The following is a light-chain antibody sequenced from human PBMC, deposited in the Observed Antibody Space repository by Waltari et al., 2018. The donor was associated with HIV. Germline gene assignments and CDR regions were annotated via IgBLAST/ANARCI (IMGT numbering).Light chain of an antibody. V-gene: IGLV1-44*01. CDR1: SSNIGSKT. J-gene: IGLJ1*01. Sequence: QSVLTQPPSASGAPGQSVILPCSGSSSNIGSKTVNWYRQLPGTAPKLLIYSNNQRPSGVPDRFSGSKSGTSASLAISGLQSGDEADYYCAAWEDSLNGPNYVFGSGTTVTVL. CDR2: SNN. CDR3: AAWEDSLNGPNYV.